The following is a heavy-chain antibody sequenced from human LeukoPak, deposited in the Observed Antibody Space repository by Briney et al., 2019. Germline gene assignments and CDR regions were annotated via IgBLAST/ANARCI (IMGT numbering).Heavy chain of an antibody. Sequence: AGGSLRLSCAASGFTFSSYAMNWVRQAPGKGLEWVSSISAGDGNTYYADSVKGRFTISRDNSKNTLYLQMNSLRAEDTALYYCAKAYYDFWNSYSDYWGQGTLVTVSS. V-gene: IGHV3-23*01. CDR2: ISAGDGNT. D-gene: IGHD3-3*01. CDR1: GFTFSSYA. J-gene: IGHJ4*02. CDR3: AKAYYDFWNSYSDY.